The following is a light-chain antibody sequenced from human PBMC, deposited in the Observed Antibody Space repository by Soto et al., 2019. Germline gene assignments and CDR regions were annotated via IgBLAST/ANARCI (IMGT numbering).Light chain of an antibody. V-gene: IGKV1-8*01. CDR2: DAS. Sequence: IRMTLSSSSFSASTGDRVSITCRATQDIGTYLAWYQQIPGKAPKLLIYDASTLQTGVPSRFSGSGSGTDFTLTISYLQSEDFGTYYCQQFYNYPRTFGQGTKVDNK. CDR1: QDIGTY. J-gene: IGKJ1*01. CDR3: QQFYNYPRT.